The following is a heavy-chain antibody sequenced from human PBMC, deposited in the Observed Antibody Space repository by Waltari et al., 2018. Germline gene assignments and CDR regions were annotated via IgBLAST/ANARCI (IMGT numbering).Heavy chain of an antibody. V-gene: IGHV1-2*02. CDR2: SNPNSGGR. Sequence: VQLVQSGAEVKKPGASVPVSCKASGDPFTGSSLHWGRQAPGKGLEWMGWSNPNSGGRNYAQKLQGRVTMTRDTSISTAYMELSRLRSDDTAVYYCARDQPHPYFDYWGQGTLVTVSS. CDR1: GDPFTGSS. CDR3: ARDQPHPYFDY. J-gene: IGHJ4*02.